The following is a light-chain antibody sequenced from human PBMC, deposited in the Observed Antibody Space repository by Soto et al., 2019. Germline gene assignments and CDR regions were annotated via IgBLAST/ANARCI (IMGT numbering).Light chain of an antibody. Sequence: QSALTQPRSVSGSPGQSVTSSCTGTSSDVGAYNYVSWYQQHPGKAPKVIIYDVSERPSGVPDRFSGSRSGNTASLTISGLQVDDEADYYCCSYAGNPRYIIGPGTKVTVL. CDR2: DVS. J-gene: IGLJ1*01. CDR1: SSDVGAYNY. CDR3: CSYAGNPRYI. V-gene: IGLV2-11*01.